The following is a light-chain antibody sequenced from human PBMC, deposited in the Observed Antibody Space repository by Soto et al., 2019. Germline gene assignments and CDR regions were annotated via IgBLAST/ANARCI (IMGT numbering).Light chain of an antibody. V-gene: IGKV1-39*01. CDR1: QSISSY. CDR3: QQSYSTPRT. Sequence: IQMTQSPSSLSASIGERVNITSRASQSISSYLNWYQQKPGKAPKLMIYAASSLQSGVPLRFSGSGSGTDFTLTISSLQFEDFATYYCQQSYSTPRTVGQGTKVDI. J-gene: IGKJ1*01. CDR2: AAS.